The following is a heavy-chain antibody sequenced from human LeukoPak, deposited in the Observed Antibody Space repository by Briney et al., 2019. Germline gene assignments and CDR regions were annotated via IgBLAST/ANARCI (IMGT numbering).Heavy chain of an antibody. V-gene: IGHV3-33*01. J-gene: IGHJ4*02. D-gene: IGHD3-10*01. CDR2: IWSGGSNK. CDR1: GFTFSYYA. CDR3: ARELFGSGSRPDG. Sequence: GGSLRLSCSASGFTFSYYAIHWVRQAPGKGLEWVALIWSGGSNKYYAESVKGRITISRDNSKNTVYLQMNSLRAEDTAVYYCARELFGSGSRPDGWGQGTLVTVSS.